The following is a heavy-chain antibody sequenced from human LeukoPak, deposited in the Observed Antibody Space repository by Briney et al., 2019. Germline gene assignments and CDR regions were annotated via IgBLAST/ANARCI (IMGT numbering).Heavy chain of an antibody. CDR3: TRDSLPTFSGYYYCMDV. CDR2: IRSKTYGGTP. CDR1: GFSFGDYA. Sequence: GGSLRLSCTGSGFSFGDYAVSWVRQAPGKGLEWIGFIRSKTYGGTPEYAASAKGRFTISRDDSKSIAYLQMNSLKTEDTGVYYCTRDSLPTFSGYYYCMDVWGKGTTVAISS. V-gene: IGHV3-49*04. J-gene: IGHJ6*03.